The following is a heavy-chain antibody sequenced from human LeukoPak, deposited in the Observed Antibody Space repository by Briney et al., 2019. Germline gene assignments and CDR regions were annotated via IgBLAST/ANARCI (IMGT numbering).Heavy chain of an antibody. Sequence: SETLSLTCTIFGDSVSRSDSYWDWIRQPPGKGLEWIGTIYYSGRTYYSPSLKSRVTLSVDMSNNQFSLTLSSVTAADTALYFCARRRYYDSSGYLEWGQGTLVTVSS. CDR1: GDSVSRSDSY. V-gene: IGHV4-39*01. D-gene: IGHD3-22*01. CDR2: IYYSGRT. CDR3: ARRRYYDSSGYLE. J-gene: IGHJ1*01.